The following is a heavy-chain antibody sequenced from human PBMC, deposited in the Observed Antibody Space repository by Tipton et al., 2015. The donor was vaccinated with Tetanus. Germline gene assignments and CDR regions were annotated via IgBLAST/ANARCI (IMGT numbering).Heavy chain of an antibody. CDR3: ARGTGGY. CDR1: GGSISGSY. J-gene: IGHJ4*02. V-gene: IGHV4-59*01. D-gene: IGHD2-8*02. CDR2: VYYNVNT. Sequence: TLSLTCTVSGGSISGSYWNWIRQPPGKGLEWIGYVYYNVNTHYNPALKSRVTISVDTSKNQFSLKLSSVTAADTAVYYCARGTGGYWGQGTLVTVSS.